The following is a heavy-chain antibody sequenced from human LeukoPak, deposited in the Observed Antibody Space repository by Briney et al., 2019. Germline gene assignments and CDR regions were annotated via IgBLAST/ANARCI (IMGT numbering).Heavy chain of an antibody. Sequence: GGSLRLSCAASGFTFSSYWMSWVRQAPGKGLEWVANIKQDGSAKYCVDSVEGRFTITRDIFENTVYLQMNSLRADDTAVYYCARDQSGIRYFDWLLSDDWGQGTLVTVSS. CDR2: IKQDGSAK. V-gene: IGHV3-7*05. D-gene: IGHD3-9*01. CDR1: GFTFSSYW. CDR3: ARDQSGIRYFDWLLSDD. J-gene: IGHJ4*02.